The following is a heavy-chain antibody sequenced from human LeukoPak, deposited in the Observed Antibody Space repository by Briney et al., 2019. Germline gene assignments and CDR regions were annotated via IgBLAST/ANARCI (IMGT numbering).Heavy chain of an antibody. J-gene: IGHJ6*02. CDR2: INPSGGNT. CDR3: ARDPVLRFLEWLPPGGDYYYGMDV. Sequence: ASVKVSCKASGYTFTSYYMHWVRQAPGQGLEWMGIINPSGGNTSYAQKFQGRVTMTRDTSTSTVNMELSSLRPEDTAVYYCARDPVLRFLEWLPPGGDYYYGMDVWGQGTTVTVSS. CDR1: GYTFTSYY. V-gene: IGHV1-46*01. D-gene: IGHD3-3*01.